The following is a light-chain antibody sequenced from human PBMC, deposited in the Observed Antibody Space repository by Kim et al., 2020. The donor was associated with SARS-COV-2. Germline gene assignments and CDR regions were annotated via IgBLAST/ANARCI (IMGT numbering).Light chain of an antibody. Sequence: DIQMTQSPSSLSASVGDRVTITCQARQSMCRWFTWYQQEPGKAPKLLIYEASNLESGVPSRFSGSGSGTEFTLTVSNLQPEDFAIYHCKQDNSHPYNFGQGTKLEI. CDR1: QSMCRW. V-gene: IGKV1-5*03. CDR3: KQDNSHPYN. J-gene: IGKJ2*01. CDR2: EAS.